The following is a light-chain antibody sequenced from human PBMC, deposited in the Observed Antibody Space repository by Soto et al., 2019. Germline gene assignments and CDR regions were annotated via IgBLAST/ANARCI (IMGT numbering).Light chain of an antibody. V-gene: IGKV3-15*01. CDR1: QSVSSN. CDR2: GAS. Sequence: EIVMTQSPATLSVSPGERATLSCRASQSVSSNLAWYQQKPGQAPRLLIYGASTRATGIPARFSGSGYGTEFTLTISSLQSEDFAVYYCQQYNNWGTFGQGTKVEI. CDR3: QQYNNWGT. J-gene: IGKJ1*01.